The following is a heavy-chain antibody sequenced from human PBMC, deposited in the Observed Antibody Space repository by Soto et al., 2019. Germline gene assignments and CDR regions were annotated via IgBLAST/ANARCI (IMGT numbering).Heavy chain of an antibody. D-gene: IGHD5-18*01. CDR1: GGTFSSYA. Sequence: SVKVSCKASGGTFSSYAISWVRQAPGLGLEWMGGIIPIFGTANYAQKFQGRVTITADESTSTAYMELSSLRSEDTAVYYCAALKRSYGAFDIWGQGTMVTVSS. J-gene: IGHJ3*02. CDR2: IIPIFGTA. V-gene: IGHV1-69*13. CDR3: AALKRSYGAFDI.